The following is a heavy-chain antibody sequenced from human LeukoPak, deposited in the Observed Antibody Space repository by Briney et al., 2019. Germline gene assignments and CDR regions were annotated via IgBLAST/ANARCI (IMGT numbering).Heavy chain of an antibody. CDR2: IHGNGVST. V-gene: IGHV3-23*01. CDR3: AKDHSSGWYAEWYFDY. J-gene: IGHJ4*02. D-gene: IGHD6-19*01. CDR1: GFPFSSYS. Sequence: GGSLGLSCAASGFPFSSYSMNWVRQTPGKRLEWVSSIHGNGVSTYYADSVKGRFTISRDNSKNTLYLQMNSPRAEDTAVYYCAKDHSSGWYAEWYFDYWGQGTLVTVSS.